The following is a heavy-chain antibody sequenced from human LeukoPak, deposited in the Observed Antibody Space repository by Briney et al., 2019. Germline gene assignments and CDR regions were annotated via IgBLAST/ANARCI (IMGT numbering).Heavy chain of an antibody. CDR1: GFTFSSYW. CDR2: IKQDGSEK. CDR3: AKANSLSKVPWY. D-gene: IGHD4-11*01. J-gene: IGHJ4*02. V-gene: IGHV3-7*03. Sequence: PGGSLRLSCAASGFTFSSYWMSWVRQAPGKGLEWVANIKQDGSEKYYVDSVKGRFTISRDNSKNTLYLQMNSLRAEDTAVYYCAKANSLSKVPWYWGQGTLVTVSS.